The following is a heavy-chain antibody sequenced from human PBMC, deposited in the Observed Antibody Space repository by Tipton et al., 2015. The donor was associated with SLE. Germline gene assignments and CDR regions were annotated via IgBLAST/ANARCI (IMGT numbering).Heavy chain of an antibody. CDR3: TTALGAGYYFDY. CDR1: GFTFSNAW. Sequence: SLRLSCAASGFTFSNAWMSWVRQAPGKGLEWVGRIKSKTDGGTTDYAAPVKGRFTISRDDSKNTLYLQMNSLKTEDTAVYYCTTALGAGYYFDYWGQGTLVTVSS. V-gene: IGHV3-15*01. CDR2: IKSKTDGGTT. D-gene: IGHD3-16*01. J-gene: IGHJ4*02.